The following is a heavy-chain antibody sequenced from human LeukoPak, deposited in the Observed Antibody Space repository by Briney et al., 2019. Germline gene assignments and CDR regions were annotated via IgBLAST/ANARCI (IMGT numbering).Heavy chain of an antibody. CDR1: GFTFSSYA. CDR3: ARDNAGAYGMDV. Sequence: GGSLRLSCAASGFTFSSYAMSWVRQAPGKGLEWVSSINGGSNDIYYADSMEGRFTISRDNAKNSLYLQMNSLRAEDTAVYYCARDNAGAYGMDVWGQGTTVTVSS. V-gene: IGHV3-21*01. J-gene: IGHJ6*02. CDR2: INGGSNDI. D-gene: IGHD2-2*01.